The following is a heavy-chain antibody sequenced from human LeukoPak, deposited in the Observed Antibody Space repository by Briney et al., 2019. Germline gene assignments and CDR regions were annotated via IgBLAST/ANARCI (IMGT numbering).Heavy chain of an antibody. CDR2: ISHRGST. J-gene: IGHJ5*02. CDR3: ARDGYSIGRAFDP. D-gene: IGHD5-18*01. Sequence: SETLSLTCSVYGGSFSAYYWIWIRQSPEMGLQWIGEISHRGSTNYNPSLRSRLTMSVDTSKHQFSLKLSSVTAVDSAVYYCARDGYSIGRAFDPWGQGMLVTVSS. CDR1: GGSFSAYY. V-gene: IGHV4-34*01.